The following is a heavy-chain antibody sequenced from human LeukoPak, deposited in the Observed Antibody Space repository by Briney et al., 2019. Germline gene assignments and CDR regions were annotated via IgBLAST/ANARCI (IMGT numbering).Heavy chain of an antibody. V-gene: IGHV1-2*02. CDR3: ARGPRFLEWLLFDY. CDR2: INPNSGGT. CDR1: GYTFTGYY. J-gene: IGHJ4*02. Sequence: GASVKVSCKASGYTFTGYYMHWVRQAPGQGLEWVGWINPNSGGTNYAQKFQGRVTMTRDTSISTAYMELSRLRSDDTAVYYCARGPRFLEWLLFDYWGQGTLVTVSS. D-gene: IGHD3-3*01.